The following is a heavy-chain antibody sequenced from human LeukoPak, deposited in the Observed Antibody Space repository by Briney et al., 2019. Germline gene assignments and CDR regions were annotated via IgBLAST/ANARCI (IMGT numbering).Heavy chain of an antibody. D-gene: IGHD5-18*01. V-gene: IGHV3-7*01. CDR3: AREIQLRLFRYFDL. CDR1: GFTFSSYW. Sequence: PGGSLRLSCAASGFTFSSYWMSWVRQAPGKGLEWVANIKQDGSEKYYVDSVKGRFTISRDNAKNSLYLQMNSLRAEDTAVYYCAREIQLRLFRYFDLWGRGTLVTVSS. J-gene: IGHJ2*01. CDR2: IKQDGSEK.